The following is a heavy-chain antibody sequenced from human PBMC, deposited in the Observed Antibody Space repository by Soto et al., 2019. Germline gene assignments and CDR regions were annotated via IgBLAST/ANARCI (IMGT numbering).Heavy chain of an antibody. CDR1: VFIFSNHA. CDR2: ISAGGNLI. CDR3: AKRQGIGAAAKNFDF. D-gene: IGHD6-13*01. Sequence: GGSLRLSCAASVFIFSNHAMSWVRQVPGKGLEWVSGISAGGNLIYYADSVRGRFTMSRDNSKNMLYLQMNSLRAEDTAVYFCAKRQGIGAAAKNFDFWGQGARVTVSS. V-gene: IGHV3-23*01. J-gene: IGHJ4*02.